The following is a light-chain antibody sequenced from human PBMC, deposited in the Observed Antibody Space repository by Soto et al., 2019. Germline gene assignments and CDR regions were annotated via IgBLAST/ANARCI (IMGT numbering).Light chain of an antibody. V-gene: IGKV1-5*03. CDR2: RAS. J-gene: IGKJ2*01. CDR1: QSIDSW. Sequence: DIQMTQSPSTLSASVGDRVTITCRASQSIDSWLAWYQQKPGKAPKLLIYRASSLESGVPSRFSGSRSGTEFTLTISSLQPDDFATYYCQQYKTYMYTFAQGTKLDIK. CDR3: QQYKTYMYT.